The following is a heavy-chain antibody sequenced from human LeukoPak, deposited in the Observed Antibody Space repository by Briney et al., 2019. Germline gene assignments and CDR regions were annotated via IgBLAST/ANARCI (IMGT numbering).Heavy chain of an antibody. D-gene: IGHD3-10*01. Sequence: ASVKVSCKASGYTFTSYDINWVRQATGQRLEWMGWMNPNSGNTGYAQKFQGRVTMTRNTSISTAYMELSSLRSEDTAVYYCARYYYGSGIENWFDPWGQGTLVTVSS. CDR1: GYTFTSYD. CDR2: MNPNSGNT. J-gene: IGHJ5*02. V-gene: IGHV1-8*01. CDR3: ARYYYGSGIENWFDP.